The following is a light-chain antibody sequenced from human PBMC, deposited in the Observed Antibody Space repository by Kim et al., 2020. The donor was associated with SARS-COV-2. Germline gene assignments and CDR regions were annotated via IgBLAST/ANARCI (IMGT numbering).Light chain of an antibody. CDR2: DVS. CDR3: TSYTSTSTLV. J-gene: IGLJ2*01. CDR1: SSDVCGYIF. Sequence: GQSITISCTGTSSDVCGYIFVSWNQQQPGKAPKLILYDVSHRPSGVSNRFSGSKSGNRASLTIFGLQAEDEADYYCTSYTSTSTLVFGGGTQLTVL. V-gene: IGLV2-14*03.